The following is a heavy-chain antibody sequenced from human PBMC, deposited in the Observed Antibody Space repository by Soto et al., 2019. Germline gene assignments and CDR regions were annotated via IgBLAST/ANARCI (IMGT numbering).Heavy chain of an antibody. D-gene: IGHD3-10*01. V-gene: IGHV3-23*01. CDR3: AKSGITMVRGVIGEDAFDI. J-gene: IGHJ3*02. CDR1: GFTFSSYA. CDR2: ISGSGGST. Sequence: GGSLRLSCAASGFTFSSYAMSWVRQAPGKGLEWVSAISGSGGSTYYADSVKGRFTISRDNSKNTLYLQMNSLRAEDTAVYYCAKSGITMVRGVIGEDAFDIWGQGTMVTVSS.